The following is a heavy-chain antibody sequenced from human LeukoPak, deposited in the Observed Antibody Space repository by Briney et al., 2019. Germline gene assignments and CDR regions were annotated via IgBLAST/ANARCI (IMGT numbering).Heavy chain of an antibody. Sequence: GASLRLSCAASGFTFSSYGMHWVRQAPGKGLEWVAVISYDGSNKYYADSVKGRFTISRDNSKNTLYLQMNSLRAEDTAVYYCAKLLWFGELSGAFDIWGQGTMVTVSS. CDR3: AKLLWFGELSGAFDI. V-gene: IGHV3-30*18. CDR1: GFTFSSYG. D-gene: IGHD3-10*01. J-gene: IGHJ3*02. CDR2: ISYDGSNK.